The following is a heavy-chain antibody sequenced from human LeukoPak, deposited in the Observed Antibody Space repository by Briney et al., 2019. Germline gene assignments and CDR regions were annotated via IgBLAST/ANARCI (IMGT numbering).Heavy chain of an antibody. CDR3: ARDVRVMGYFDLNFDY. CDR2: ISSSSSYI. D-gene: IGHD3-9*01. V-gene: IGHV3-21*01. J-gene: IGHJ4*02. Sequence: PGGSLRLSCAASGFTFSSYSMNWVRQAPGKGLEWVSSISSSSSYIYYADSVKGRFTISRDNAKNSLYLQMNSLRAEDTAVDYCARDVRVMGYFDLNFDYWGQGTLVTVSS. CDR1: GFTFSSYS.